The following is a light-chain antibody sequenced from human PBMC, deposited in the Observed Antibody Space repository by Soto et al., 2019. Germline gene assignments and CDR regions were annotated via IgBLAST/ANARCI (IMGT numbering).Light chain of an antibody. J-gene: IGLJ2*01. CDR2: EVD. Sequence: SVLTQPPSASGSPGQSVTVSCTGTSSDIGAYDHVSWHQQHPGKAPKVIIYEVDKRPSGVPNRFSGSKSGNTASLTVSGLQAEDEADYYCSSYAGSNTLVFGGGTKLTVL. CDR1: SSDIGAYDH. V-gene: IGLV2-8*01. CDR3: SSYAGSNTLV.